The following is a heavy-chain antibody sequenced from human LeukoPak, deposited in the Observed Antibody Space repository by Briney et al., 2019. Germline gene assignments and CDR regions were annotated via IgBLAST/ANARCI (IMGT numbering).Heavy chain of an antibody. D-gene: IGHD3-10*01. CDR2: IYYSGST. J-gene: IGHJ4*02. CDR1: GGSISSGGYY. V-gene: IGHV4-31*03. Sequence: SQTLSLTCTVSGGSISSGGYYWSRIRQHPGKGLEWIGYIYYSGSTYYNPSLKSRVTISVDTSKNQFSLKLSSVTAADTAVYYCARAPRGVRGVSYDYWGQGTLVTVSS. CDR3: ARAPRGVRGVSYDY.